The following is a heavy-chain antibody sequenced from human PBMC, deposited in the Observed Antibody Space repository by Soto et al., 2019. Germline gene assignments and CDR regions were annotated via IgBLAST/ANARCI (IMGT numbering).Heavy chain of an antibody. D-gene: IGHD3-22*01. CDR1: GFTFSSYS. Sequence: GGSLRLSCAASGFTFSSYSMNWVRQAPGKGLEWVSSISSSSSYIYYADSVKGRFTISRDNAKNSLYLQMNSLRAEDTAVYYCARAPYYYDSSGYWAYWGQGTLLTVS. J-gene: IGHJ4*02. V-gene: IGHV3-21*01. CDR2: ISSSSSYI. CDR3: ARAPYYYDSSGYWAY.